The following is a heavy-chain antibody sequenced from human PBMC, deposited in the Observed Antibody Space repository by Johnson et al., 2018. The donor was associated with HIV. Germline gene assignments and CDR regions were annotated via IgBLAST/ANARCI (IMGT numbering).Heavy chain of an antibody. D-gene: IGHD5-18*01. Sequence: QVQLVESGGGLVKPGGSQRLSCAASAFLLSDYYMTWIRHAPGKGLEWVSYISSSGRTIYYADSVKGRLTISRDNAKNSLYLQMNSLRDEDTAVYYCAVGIQLWFASEGDAFDIWGQGAMVSVSS. J-gene: IGHJ3*02. V-gene: IGHV3-11*04. CDR3: AVGIQLWFASEGDAFDI. CDR2: ISSSGRTI. CDR1: AFLLSDYY.